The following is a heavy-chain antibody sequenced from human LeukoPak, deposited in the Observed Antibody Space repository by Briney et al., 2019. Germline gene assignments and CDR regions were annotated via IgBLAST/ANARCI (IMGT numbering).Heavy chain of an antibody. D-gene: IGHD2-2*01. Sequence: XTFSXXSMNWVRQAPGKGLEWVSSISSSSSYIYYADSVKGRFTISRDNAKNSLYLQMNSLRAEDTAVYYCARGYCSSTSCYYPIDYWGQGTLVTVSS. CDR3: ARGYCSSTSCYYPIDY. J-gene: IGHJ4*02. V-gene: IGHV3-21*04. CDR1: XTFSXXS. CDR2: ISSSSSYI.